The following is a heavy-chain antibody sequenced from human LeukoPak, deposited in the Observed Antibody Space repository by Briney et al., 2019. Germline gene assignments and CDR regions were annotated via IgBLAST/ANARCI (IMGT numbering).Heavy chain of an antibody. V-gene: IGHV7-4-1*02. J-gene: IGHJ6*03. CDR2: INTNTGNP. CDR1: GYTFTSYA. D-gene: IGHD5-18*01. CDR3: ASSAYNYDIAGNYFYYYYMDV. Sequence: GASVKVSCKASGYTFTSYAMNWVRQAPGQGLEWMGWINTNTGNPTYAQGFTGRFVFSLDTSVSTAYLQISSLKAEDTAVYYCASSAYNYDIAGNYFYYYYMDVWGKGTTVTVSS.